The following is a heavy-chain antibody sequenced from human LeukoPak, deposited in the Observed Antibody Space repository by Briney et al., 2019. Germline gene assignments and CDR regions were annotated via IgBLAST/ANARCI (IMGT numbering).Heavy chain of an antibody. J-gene: IGHJ4*02. Sequence: GGSLRLSCAASGFTFSTYWMSWVRQAPGKGLEWVGFIRSKAYGGTTEYAASVKGRFTISRDDSKSIAYLQMNSLKTEDTAVYYCTRYFDYWGQGTLVTVSS. CDR3: TRYFDY. CDR2: IRSKAYGGTT. V-gene: IGHV3-49*04. CDR1: GFTFSTYW.